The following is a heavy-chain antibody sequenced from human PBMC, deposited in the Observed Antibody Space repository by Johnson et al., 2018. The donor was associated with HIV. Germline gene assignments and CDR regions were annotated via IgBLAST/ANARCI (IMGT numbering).Heavy chain of an antibody. J-gene: IGHJ3*02. D-gene: IGHD3/OR15-3a*01. V-gene: IGHV3-30*02. Sequence: MQLVESGGGLVQPGGSLRLSCAASGFTFSSYGMHWVRQAPGKGLEWVSFIRYDGSDKHYADSVKGRFTISRDNSKNTVYLQTNSLRAEDTAVYYCARSGDSIGSFWAGGAFDIWGQGTMVTVSS. CDR2: IRYDGSDK. CDR1: GFTFSSYG. CDR3: ARSGDSIGSFWAGGAFDI.